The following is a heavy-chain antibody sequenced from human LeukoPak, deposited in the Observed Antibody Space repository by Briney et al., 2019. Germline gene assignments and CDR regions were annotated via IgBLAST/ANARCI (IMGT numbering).Heavy chain of an antibody. CDR2: ISGSGGST. J-gene: IGHJ3*02. Sequence: GGSLRLSCAASGFTVSSNYMSWIRQAPGKGLEWVSAISGSGGSTYYADSVKGRFTISRDNSKNTLYLQMNSLRTEDTALYYCAKDKGAAGYSSSLDAFDIWGQGTMVTVSS. D-gene: IGHD6-13*01. V-gene: IGHV3-23*01. CDR1: GFTVSSNY. CDR3: AKDKGAAGYSSSLDAFDI.